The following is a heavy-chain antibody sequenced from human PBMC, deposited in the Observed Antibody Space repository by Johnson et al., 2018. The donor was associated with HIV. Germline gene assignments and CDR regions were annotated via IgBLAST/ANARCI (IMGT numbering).Heavy chain of an antibody. J-gene: IGHJ3*02. CDR1: GFTFSSYW. CDR2: INSDGSST. V-gene: IGHV3-74*01. Sequence: VQLVESGGGVVQPGRSLRLSCAASGFTFSSYWMHWVRQAPGKGLVWVSRINSDGSSTSYADSVKGRFTISRDNAKNTLYLQMNSLRAEDTAVYYCAREGYSYGYDAFDIWGQGTMVTVSS. D-gene: IGHD5-18*01. CDR3: AREGYSYGYDAFDI.